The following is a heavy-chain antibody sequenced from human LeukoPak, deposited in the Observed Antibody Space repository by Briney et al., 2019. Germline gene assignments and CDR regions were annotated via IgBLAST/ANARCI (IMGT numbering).Heavy chain of an antibody. CDR2: ISYDGSNK. CDR3: AKGREDYGSGPYYFDY. Sequence: GGSLRLSCAASGFTFSSYGMHWVRQAPGKGLEWVAVISYDGSNKYYADSVKGRFTISRDNSKNTLYLQMNSLRAEDTAVYYCAKGREDYGSGPYYFDYWGQGTLVTVSS. CDR1: GFTFSSYG. J-gene: IGHJ4*02. D-gene: IGHD3-10*01. V-gene: IGHV3-30*18.